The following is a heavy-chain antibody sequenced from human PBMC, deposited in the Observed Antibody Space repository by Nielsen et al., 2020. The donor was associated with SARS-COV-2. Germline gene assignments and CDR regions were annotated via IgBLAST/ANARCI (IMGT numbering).Heavy chain of an antibody. Sequence: SGPTLVKPTQTLTLTCTFSGFLLSTSGMCVSWIRQPPGKALEWLALIDWDDDKYYSTSLKTRLTISKDTSKNQVVLTMTNMDPVDTATYYCARIREKILRRTYYYDSSGYFGGFDPWGQGTLVTVSS. J-gene: IGHJ5*02. CDR1: GFLLSTSGMC. D-gene: IGHD3-22*01. CDR3: ARIREKILRRTYYYDSSGYFGGFDP. V-gene: IGHV2-70*01. CDR2: IDWDDDK.